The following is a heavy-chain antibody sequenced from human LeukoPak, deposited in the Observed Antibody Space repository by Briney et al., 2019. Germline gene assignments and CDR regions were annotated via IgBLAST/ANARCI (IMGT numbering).Heavy chain of an antibody. CDR1: GFPFGDDW. J-gene: IGHJ4*02. V-gene: IGHV3-15*01. CDR2: IKKKGDGGTT. CDR3: TTVTMVRDYDY. Sequence: GGSLRLSCAASGFPFGDDWMSWVRQAPGKGLEWVGRIKKKGDGGTTDYAAPVKGRFTISRDDSKNMLCLEMNNLKIEDTAVYYCTTVTMVRDYDYWGQGTLVTVSS. D-gene: IGHD3-10*01.